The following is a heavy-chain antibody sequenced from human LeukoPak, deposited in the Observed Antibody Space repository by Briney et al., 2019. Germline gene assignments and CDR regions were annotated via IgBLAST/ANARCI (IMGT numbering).Heavy chain of an antibody. V-gene: IGHV3-23*01. Sequence: GGSLRLSCATSGFIFSGHVMNWVRQAPGKGPAWVSSITGSGDNTYYADSVKGRFTISRDSSKSTLYLQMNSLRAEDTAVYYCAKHKENYGDSCLDDYWGQGTLVTVSS. CDR3: AKHKENYGDSCLDDY. J-gene: IGHJ4*02. D-gene: IGHD4-17*01. CDR1: GFIFSGHV. CDR2: ITGSGDNT.